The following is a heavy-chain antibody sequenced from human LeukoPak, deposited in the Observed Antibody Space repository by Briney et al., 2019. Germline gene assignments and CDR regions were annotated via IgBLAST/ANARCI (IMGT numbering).Heavy chain of an antibody. D-gene: IGHD5-18*01. CDR2: INPNRGGT. Sequence: GASVKVSCKASGYTFTGYYIHWVRQAPGQGLEWMGWINPNRGGTNYAQKFQGSVTMTRDTSISTAYMELSRLRSDDTAVYYCARGYSYGYNYYYMDVWGKGTTVTVSS. J-gene: IGHJ6*03. CDR3: ARGYSYGYNYYYMDV. V-gene: IGHV1-2*02. CDR1: GYTFTGYY.